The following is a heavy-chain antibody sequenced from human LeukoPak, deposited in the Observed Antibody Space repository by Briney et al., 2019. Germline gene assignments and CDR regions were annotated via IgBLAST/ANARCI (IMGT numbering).Heavy chain of an antibody. J-gene: IGHJ4*02. CDR2: IYYSKNT. Sequence: SETLSLTCSVSGGSVTSYYWSWIRQPPGKGLEWIGSIYYSKNTYYNPSLKSRVTISADTSKNQFSLTLGSVSATDTAVYYCVSPRGFSYGYFDYWGQGTLVTVSS. CDR1: GGSVTSYY. D-gene: IGHD5-18*01. V-gene: IGHV4-59*05. CDR3: VSPRGFSYGYFDY.